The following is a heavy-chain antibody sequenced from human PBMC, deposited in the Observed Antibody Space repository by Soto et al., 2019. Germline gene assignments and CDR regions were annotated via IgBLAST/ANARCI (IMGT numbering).Heavy chain of an antibody. CDR3: ARDGLLWFGDV. CDR1: GYTFTSYA. V-gene: IGHV1-3*01. J-gene: IGHJ6*02. D-gene: IGHD3-10*01. Sequence: ASVKVSCKASGYTFTSYARHWVRQAPGQRLEWMGWINAGNGNTKYSQKFQGRVTITRDTSASTAYMELSSLRSEDTAVYYCARDGLLWFGDVWGQGTTVTVSS. CDR2: INAGNGNT.